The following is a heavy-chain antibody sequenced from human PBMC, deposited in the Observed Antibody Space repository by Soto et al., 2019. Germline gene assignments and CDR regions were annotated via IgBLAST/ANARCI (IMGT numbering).Heavy chain of an antibody. D-gene: IGHD5-12*01. Sequence: GSLRLSCAASVFTFSSYWMHWVRQAPGKGLVWVSRINSDGSSTSYADSVKGRFTISRDNAKNTLYLQMNSLRAEDTAVYYCAREYSGYDYDYYYGMDVWGQGTTVTVSS. CDR3: AREYSGYDYDYYYGMDV. J-gene: IGHJ6*02. CDR1: VFTFSSYW. V-gene: IGHV3-74*01. CDR2: INSDGSST.